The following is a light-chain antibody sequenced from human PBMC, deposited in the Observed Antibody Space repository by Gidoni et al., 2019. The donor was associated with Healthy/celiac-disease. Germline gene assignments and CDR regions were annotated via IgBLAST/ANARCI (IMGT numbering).Light chain of an antibody. CDR2: GAP. V-gene: IGKV3-20*01. Sequence: ELLFTPSPGTLFLSPGERATRSCRASQSVSSSYLSWYQQKPGQAPSLLIYGAPSRATGIPDRFSGSGSGKDFTLTISRLEPEDFAVYYCQQYGSSPRTFGQGTKVEIK. CDR1: QSVSSSY. J-gene: IGKJ1*01. CDR3: QQYGSSPRT.